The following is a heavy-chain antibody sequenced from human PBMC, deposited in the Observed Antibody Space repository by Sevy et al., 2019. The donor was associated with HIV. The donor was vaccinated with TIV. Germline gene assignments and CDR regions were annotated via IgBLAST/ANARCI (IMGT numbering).Heavy chain of an antibody. CDR2: ISDGGGTT. Sequence: GGSLRLSCAASGFTFRNYVMNWVRQPPGKGLEWVSVISDGGGTTYYADSVKGRFTISRDDPKSTLYLQMNGLRVEDTAVYFCAKRVAGALAALDIWGQGTMVTVSS. CDR3: AKRVAGALAALDI. D-gene: IGHD3-10*01. V-gene: IGHV3-23*01. J-gene: IGHJ3*02. CDR1: GFTFRNYV.